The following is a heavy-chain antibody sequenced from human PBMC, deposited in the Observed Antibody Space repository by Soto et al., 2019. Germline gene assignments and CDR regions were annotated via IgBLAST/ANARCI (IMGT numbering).Heavy chain of an antibody. V-gene: IGHV4-39*01. CDR1: GGSVTSSSYY. Sequence: PSETLSLTCTVSGGSVTSSSYYWGWIRQPPGKGPEWIGSIYYDGTTYYNPSLKSRVTISVDTSKNQFSLKVTSVTAADTAVYFCTRARYFSCILSIPGLDYWGPGTLVTVSS. D-gene: IGHD3-9*01. CDR3: TRARYFSCILSIPGLDY. J-gene: IGHJ4*02. CDR2: IYYDGTT.